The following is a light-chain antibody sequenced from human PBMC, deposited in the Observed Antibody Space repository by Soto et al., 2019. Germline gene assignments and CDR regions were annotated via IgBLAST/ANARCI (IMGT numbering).Light chain of an antibody. CDR3: QPYNNWPPTWT. CDR2: GAS. J-gene: IGKJ1*01. CDR1: QSVSSN. V-gene: IGKV3-15*01. Sequence: EIVMTQSPATLSVSAGESDILSCRASQSVSSNLAWYQHKPGQAPRLLIYGASTRATGIPARFSGSGSGTEFTLTISSLQSEDFAVYYCQPYNNWPPTWTFGQGTKVDIK.